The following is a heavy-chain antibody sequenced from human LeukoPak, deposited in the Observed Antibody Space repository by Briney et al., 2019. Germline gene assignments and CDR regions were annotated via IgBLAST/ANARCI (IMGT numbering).Heavy chain of an antibody. D-gene: IGHD2-2*01. J-gene: IGHJ3*02. CDR2: ISAYNGNT. Sequence: ASVTVSCKASGYTFTSYGISWVRQAPGQGLEWMGWISAYNGNTNYAQKLQGRVTMTTDTSTSTAYIELRSLRSDDTAVYYCARVDCSSTSCYAYDAFDIWGQGTMVTVSS. CDR1: GYTFTSYG. CDR3: ARVDCSSTSCYAYDAFDI. V-gene: IGHV1-18*04.